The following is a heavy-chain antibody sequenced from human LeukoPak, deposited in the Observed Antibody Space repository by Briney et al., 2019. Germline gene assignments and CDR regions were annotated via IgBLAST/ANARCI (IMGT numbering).Heavy chain of an antibody. CDR3: EPGPCSSTSCYAAEGY. D-gene: IGHD2-2*01. V-gene: IGHV3-11*01. J-gene: IGHJ4*02. Sequence: GGSLRLSCAASGFTFSDYYMSWIRQAPGRGLEWVSYISASASTTYFADSVKGLFTISRDNAKNSLYLQMNSLRAEDTAVYYCEPGPCSSTSCYAAEGYWGQGTLVTVSS. CDR2: ISASASTT. CDR1: GFTFSDYY.